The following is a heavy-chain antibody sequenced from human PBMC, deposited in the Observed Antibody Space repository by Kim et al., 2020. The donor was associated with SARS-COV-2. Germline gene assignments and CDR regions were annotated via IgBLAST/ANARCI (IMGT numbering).Heavy chain of an antibody. V-gene: IGHV4-30-4*01. CDR2: IFYSGST. CDR1: GGSIFSGDYY. Sequence: SETLSLTCTVSGGSIFSGDYYWSWIRQFPGKGLEWIGYIFYSGSTYYNPSLKSRVTMSVDTSKNQFSLKLISVTAADTAVYYCARAPRGVVVVPSTKAFDYWGQGTLVTVSS. CDR3: ARAPRGVVVVPSTKAFDY. J-gene: IGHJ4*02. D-gene: IGHD2-15*01.